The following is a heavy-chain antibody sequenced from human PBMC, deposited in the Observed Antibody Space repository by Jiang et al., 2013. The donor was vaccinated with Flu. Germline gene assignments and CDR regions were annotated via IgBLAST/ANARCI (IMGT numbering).Heavy chain of an antibody. D-gene: IGHD3-10*01. CDR3: ARPVTRGVISSDAFDF. J-gene: IGHJ3*01. CDR1: GFTFSSYA. Sequence: GGVVQPGRSLRLSCAASGFTFSSYAIHWVRQSPGRGLEWVAVISYDGNNKYYGDSVKGRFTVSRDNSKNTLYLQLDSLRPEDAAVYYCARPVTRGVISSDAFDFWGQGTMVTVSS. V-gene: IGHV3-30-3*01. CDR2: ISYDGNNK.